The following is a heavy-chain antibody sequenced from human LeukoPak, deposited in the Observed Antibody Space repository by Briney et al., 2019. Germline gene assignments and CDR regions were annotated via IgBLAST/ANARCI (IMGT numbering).Heavy chain of an antibody. CDR3: AKFGAAGGTYDAFEI. J-gene: IGHJ3*02. CDR1: GFTFSSYA. D-gene: IGHD2-15*01. CDR2: ISGSGGST. Sequence: PGGSLRLSCAASGFTFSSYAMSWVRQAPGKGLEWVSAISGSGGSTYYADSVKGRFTISRDNSKNTLYLEMNNLRAEDTAVYYCAKFGAAGGTYDAFEIWGQGTMVTVSS. V-gene: IGHV3-23*01.